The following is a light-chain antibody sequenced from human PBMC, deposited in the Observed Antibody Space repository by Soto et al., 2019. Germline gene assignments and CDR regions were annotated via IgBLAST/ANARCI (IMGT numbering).Light chain of an antibody. CDR1: QSVSSN. V-gene: IGKV3-15*01. Sequence: EIVMTQSPATLSVSPGERATLSCRASQSVSSNLAWYQQKPGQAPRLLIYGASTRATGIPARFSGSGSGTEFTLTIGSLQSEDFAVYYCQQYNNWTPLTFGGGTKVEIK. J-gene: IGKJ4*01. CDR2: GAS. CDR3: QQYNNWTPLT.